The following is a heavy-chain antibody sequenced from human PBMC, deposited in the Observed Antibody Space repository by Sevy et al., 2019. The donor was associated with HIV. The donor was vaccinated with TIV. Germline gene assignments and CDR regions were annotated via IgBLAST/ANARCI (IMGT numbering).Heavy chain of an antibody. V-gene: IGHV1-24*01. CDR3: ATTKDYYENSGDPFDY. J-gene: IGHJ4*02. CDR1: GYTLTQLS. Sequence: ASVKVSCKVSGYTLTQLSMYWVRQVPGKGLEWMGSFDPEDDETIYAQKFQGRVTMTEDTSTDTAYMELSSLRSEDTAVCYCATTKDYYENSGDPFDYWGQGTLVTVSS. CDR2: FDPEDDET. D-gene: IGHD3-22*01.